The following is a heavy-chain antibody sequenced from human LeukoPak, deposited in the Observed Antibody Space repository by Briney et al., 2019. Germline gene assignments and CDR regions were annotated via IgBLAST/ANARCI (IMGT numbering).Heavy chain of an antibody. CDR3: ARDSRFCTSSNCRGDAFDL. Sequence: GGSLRLSCTASGFTFSAYAMMWVRQAPGKGPEWVSAIRGGGGSAFYADSVKGRFTISRDNSKYTLFLQMNSLRAEDTAVYYCARDSRFCTSSNCRGDAFDLWGQGTMVTVTS. J-gene: IGHJ3*01. CDR2: IRGGGGSA. D-gene: IGHD2-8*01. CDR1: GFTFSAYA. V-gene: IGHV3-23*01.